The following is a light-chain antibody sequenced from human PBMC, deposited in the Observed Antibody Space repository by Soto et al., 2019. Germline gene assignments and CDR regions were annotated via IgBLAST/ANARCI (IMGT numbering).Light chain of an antibody. Sequence: QAVVTQPPSASGTTGQRVTISCSGSSSNIGSNTVNWYQQLPGTAPKRLIYSDNQRPSGVPDRFSGSKSGTSASLAISGLQSEDEADYYCATWDDSLNGWVFGGGTKLTVL. V-gene: IGLV1-44*01. CDR3: ATWDDSLNGWV. CDR2: SDN. CDR1: SSNIGSNT. J-gene: IGLJ3*02.